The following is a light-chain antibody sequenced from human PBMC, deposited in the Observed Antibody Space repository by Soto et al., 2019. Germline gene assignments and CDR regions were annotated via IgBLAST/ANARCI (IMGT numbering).Light chain of an antibody. CDR3: QQYNDWPLT. J-gene: IGKJ4*01. CDR2: DIS. V-gene: IGKV3D-15*01. Sequence: EIVMTQSPATLSVSPGERAPFSCGASQRVSRNLAWYQQKPGQAPSLLIYDISARATGIPTRFSGSGSGTEFTLTISSLQSEDFAVYYCQQYNDWPLTFGGGTKVEIK. CDR1: QRVSRN.